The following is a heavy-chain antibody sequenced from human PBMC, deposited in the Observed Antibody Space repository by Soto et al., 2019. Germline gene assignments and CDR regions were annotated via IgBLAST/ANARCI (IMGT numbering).Heavy chain of an antibody. J-gene: IGHJ5*02. CDR3: ARDLRDGGSDTQAPS. CDR1: GFTVSSNF. D-gene: IGHD2-21*02. V-gene: IGHV3-53*04. CDR2: LYSGGST. Sequence: PGGSLRLSCAVSGFTVSSNFMSWVRQAPGKGLEWVSILYSGGSTYYADSVEGRFTISRHTSKNMLYLQMNSLRTEDTAVYYCARDLRDGGSDTQAPSWGQGTLVTVSS.